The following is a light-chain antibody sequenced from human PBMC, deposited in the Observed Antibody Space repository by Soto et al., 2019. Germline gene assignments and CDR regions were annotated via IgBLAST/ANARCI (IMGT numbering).Light chain of an antibody. J-gene: IGKJ2*01. CDR3: QQYGSSPLYT. Sequence: EIVLTQSPGTLSLSPGERVTLSCRASQSVSSSYLAWYQQKLGQAPRLLIYGASSRATGIPDRFSGIGSGTDFTLTISRLEPEDFAVYYCQQYGSSPLYTFGQGTKLEIK. CDR2: GAS. V-gene: IGKV3-20*01. CDR1: QSVSSSY.